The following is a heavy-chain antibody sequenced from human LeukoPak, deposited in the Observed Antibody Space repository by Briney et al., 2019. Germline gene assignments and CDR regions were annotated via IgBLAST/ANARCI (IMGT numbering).Heavy chain of an antibody. Sequence: ASAKVSCKASGYTFTRYAMHWVRQAPGQKLEWMGWINAGNGNTKYSQEFQGRVTITRDTSASTAYMELSSLRSEDMAVYYCARGDRRSGWNYWGQGTLVTVSS. CDR3: ARGDRRSGWNY. CDR1: GYTFTRYA. CDR2: INAGNGNT. J-gene: IGHJ4*02. V-gene: IGHV1-3*03. D-gene: IGHD6-19*01.